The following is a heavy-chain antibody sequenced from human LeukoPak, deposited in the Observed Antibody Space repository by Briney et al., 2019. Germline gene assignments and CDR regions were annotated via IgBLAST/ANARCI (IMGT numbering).Heavy chain of an antibody. CDR2: INSDGSST. D-gene: IGHD4-17*01. J-gene: IGHJ4*02. CDR3: ARGGVDYGDYANY. CDR1: GFTFSSYW. V-gene: IGHV3-74*01. Sequence: GGSLRLSCAASGFTFSSYWMHWIRQAPAKGLVWVSRINSDGSSTNYADSVKGRFTISRDNAKNTLYLQMNSLRAEDAAVYYCARGGVDYGDYANYWGQGTLVTVSS.